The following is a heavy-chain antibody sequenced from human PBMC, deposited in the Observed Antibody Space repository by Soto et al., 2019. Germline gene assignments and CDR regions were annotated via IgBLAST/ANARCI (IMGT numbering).Heavy chain of an antibody. Sequence: EVQLLESGGGLGQPGGSLRLSCAASGFTFSSYAMSWVHQAPGKGLEWVSVISGTGGSTYYADSVKGRFTISRDNSKNTLYLQMNSLRAEDTAVYYCAKDSAYSGSYGQTWGQGTLVTVSS. CDR2: ISGTGGST. D-gene: IGHD1-26*01. V-gene: IGHV3-23*01. CDR1: GFTFSSYA. CDR3: AKDSAYSGSYGQT. J-gene: IGHJ5*02.